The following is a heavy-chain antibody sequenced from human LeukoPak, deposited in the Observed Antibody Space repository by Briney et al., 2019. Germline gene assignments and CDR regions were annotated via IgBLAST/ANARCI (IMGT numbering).Heavy chain of an antibody. CDR2: INHSGST. Sequence: SETLSLTCTVSGGSISSSSFYWGWIRQPPGKGLEWIGEINHSGSTNYNPSLKSRVTISVDTSKNQFSLKLSSVTAADTAVYYCARGEYYYDSSGYLAPDYWGQGTLVTVSS. V-gene: IGHV4-39*07. CDR3: ARGEYYYDSSGYLAPDY. CDR1: GGSISSSSFY. D-gene: IGHD3-22*01. J-gene: IGHJ4*02.